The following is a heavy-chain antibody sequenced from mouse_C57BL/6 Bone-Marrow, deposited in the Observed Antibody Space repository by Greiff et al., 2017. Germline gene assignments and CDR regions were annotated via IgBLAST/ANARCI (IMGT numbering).Heavy chain of an antibody. V-gene: IGHV5-17*01. D-gene: IGHD1-1*01. CDR3: ARYYGSSYHWYFDV. J-gene: IGHJ1*03. Sequence: EVKLMESGGGLVKPGGSLKLSCAASGFTFSDYGMHWVRQAPEKGLEWVAYISSGSSTIYYADTVKGRFTISRDNAKNTLFLQMTSLRSEDTAMYYCARYYGSSYHWYFDVWGTGTTVTVSS. CDR2: ISSGSSTI. CDR1: GFTFSDYG.